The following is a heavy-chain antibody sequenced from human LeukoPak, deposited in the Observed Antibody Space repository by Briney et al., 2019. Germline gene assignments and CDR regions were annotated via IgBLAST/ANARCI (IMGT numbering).Heavy chain of an antibody. D-gene: IGHD2-2*01. Sequence: GESLKISCKGSGYTFTNYWIGWVRQMPGKGPEWMGLIYPSDSDTRYSPSFQGQVTISADKSISTAYLQWSSLKASDTAMYYRARQVAQLAKIDYWGQGTLVTVSS. CDR3: ARQVAQLAKIDY. V-gene: IGHV5-51*01. CDR1: GYTFTNYW. J-gene: IGHJ4*02. CDR2: IYPSDSDT.